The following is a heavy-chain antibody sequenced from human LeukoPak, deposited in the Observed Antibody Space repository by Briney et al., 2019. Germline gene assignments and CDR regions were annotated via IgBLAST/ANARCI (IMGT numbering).Heavy chain of an antibody. J-gene: IGHJ4*02. Sequence: GGSLRLSCAVSGFTFSTYRMNWVRQAPGMGLEWVSYISSSSSITYYADSVKGRFTISRDNAKNSLFLQMDSLRDEDTAVYYCARSGYSGYEFDHWSQGTRVTVSS. CDR2: ISSSSSIT. CDR3: ARSGYSGYEFDH. D-gene: IGHD5-12*01. CDR1: GFTFSTYR. V-gene: IGHV3-48*02.